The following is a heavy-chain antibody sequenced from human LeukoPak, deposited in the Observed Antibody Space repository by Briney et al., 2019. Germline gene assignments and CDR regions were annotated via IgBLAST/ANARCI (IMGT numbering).Heavy chain of an antibody. V-gene: IGHV3-7*03. D-gene: IGHD2-2*01. CDR1: GFTFSSYW. CDR2: IKQDGSEK. J-gene: IGHJ3*02. Sequence: PGGSLRLSCAASGFTFSSYWMSWVRQAPGKGLEWVANIKQDGSEKYYVDSVKGRFTISRDNAKNSLYLQMNSLRAEDTAVYYCARDFSDCSSTSCYGDAFDIWGQGTMVTVSS. CDR3: ARDFSDCSSTSCYGDAFDI.